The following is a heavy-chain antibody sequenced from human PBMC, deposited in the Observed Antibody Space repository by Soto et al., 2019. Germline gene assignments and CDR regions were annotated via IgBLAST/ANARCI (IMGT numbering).Heavy chain of an antibody. Sequence: GSLRLSGAASGFSLSGSAMHWVRQASGKGLEWVGHIRNKANSYATAYAASVKGRFTISRDDSKNTAYLQMNSLKTEDTAVYYCNRRRGYSSGWYYFDYWGQGTLVTVSS. J-gene: IGHJ4*02. D-gene: IGHD6-19*01. CDR1: GFSLSGSA. CDR2: IRNKANSYAT. V-gene: IGHV3-73*01. CDR3: NRRRGYSSGWYYFDY.